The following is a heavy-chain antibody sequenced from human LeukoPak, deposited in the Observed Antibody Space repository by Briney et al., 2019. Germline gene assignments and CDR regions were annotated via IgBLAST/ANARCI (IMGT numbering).Heavy chain of an antibody. V-gene: IGHV4-34*01. CDR3: ARRSYRGVITVYYYYYMDV. J-gene: IGHJ6*03. Sequence: SETLSLTCAVYGGSFSGYYWSWIRQPPGKGLEWVGEINHSGSTNYNPSLKSRVTISVDTSKNQFSLKLTSVTAADTAVYYCARRSYRGVITVYYYYYMDVWGKGTPVTVSS. CDR2: INHSGST. D-gene: IGHD3-16*02. CDR1: GGSFSGYY.